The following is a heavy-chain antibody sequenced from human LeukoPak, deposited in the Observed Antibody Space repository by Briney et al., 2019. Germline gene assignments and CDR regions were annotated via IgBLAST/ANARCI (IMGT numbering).Heavy chain of an antibody. CDR1: GFTFSDYY. D-gene: IGHD6-13*01. J-gene: IGHJ6*02. V-gene: IGHV3-11*04. Sequence: GGSLRLSCAASGFTFSDYYMSWIRQAPGKGLERVSYISSSGSTIYYADSVKGRFTISRDNAKNSLYLQMNSLRAEDTAVYYCAKDRIAAVGTPYYYYGMDVWGQGTTVTVSS. CDR3: AKDRIAAVGTPYYYYGMDV. CDR2: ISSSGSTI.